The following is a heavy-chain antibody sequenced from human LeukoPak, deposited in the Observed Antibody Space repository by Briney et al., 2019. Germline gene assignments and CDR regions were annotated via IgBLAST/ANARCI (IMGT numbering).Heavy chain of an antibody. CDR1: GFTFSSYG. Sequence: GGSLRLSCAASGFTFSSYGMHCVRQAPGKGLEWVAFIRYDGNNKYYADSVKGRFTISRDNSKNTLYLQMNSLRAEDTAVYYCAKDRVFELWFEEASPYYFDYWGQGTLVTVSS. D-gene: IGHD3-10*01. J-gene: IGHJ4*02. CDR2: IRYDGNNK. CDR3: AKDRVFELWFEEASPYYFDY. V-gene: IGHV3-30*02.